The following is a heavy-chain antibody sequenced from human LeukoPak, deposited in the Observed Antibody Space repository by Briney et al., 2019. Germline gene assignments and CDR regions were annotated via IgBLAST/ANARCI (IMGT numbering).Heavy chain of an antibody. V-gene: IGHV4-31*02. J-gene: IGHJ5*02. CDR3: ARDGLMTGANWFDP. CDR2: IYYSGSN. CDR1: GGSISSGGYY. Sequence: LSVTCTVSGGSISSGGYYWSWIRQHPGKGLEWIGYIYYSGSNYYNPSLKSRVTISVDTSKNQFSLKLSSVTAADTAVYYCARDGLMTGANWFDPWGQGTLVTVSS.